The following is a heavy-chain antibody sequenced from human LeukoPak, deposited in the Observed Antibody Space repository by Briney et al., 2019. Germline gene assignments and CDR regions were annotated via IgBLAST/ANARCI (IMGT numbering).Heavy chain of an antibody. J-gene: IGHJ3*02. CDR1: GFTFIIYA. Sequence: GGSLRLSCAASGFTFIIYAMSWVRQAPGKGLEWVSIISGSGTTTYYTDSVKGRFTISRDNSKNTVYLQMNSLRAEDTAVYYCAKNLNDTLTRYSNPFRGKTMVTHPDAFDIWGQGTMVTVSS. CDR3: AKNLNDTLTRYSNPFRGKTMVTHPDAFDI. CDR2: ISGSGTTT. V-gene: IGHV3-23*01. D-gene: IGHD3-9*01.